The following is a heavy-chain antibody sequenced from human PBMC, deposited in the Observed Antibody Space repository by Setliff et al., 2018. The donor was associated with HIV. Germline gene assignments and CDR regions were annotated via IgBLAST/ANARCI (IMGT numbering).Heavy chain of an antibody. CDR1: GYTFTGYY. CDR2: INPNSGAT. Sequence: GASVKVSCKASGYTFTGYYIHWVRQAPGQGLEWMGWINPNSGATNYAQNFQGRVTMTRDPSISTVYIELSRLRSDDTAVYYCASPSPITGMMADFWGQGTRVTVSS. CDR3: ASPSPITGMMADF. V-gene: IGHV1-2*02. D-gene: IGHD1-20*01. J-gene: IGHJ4*02.